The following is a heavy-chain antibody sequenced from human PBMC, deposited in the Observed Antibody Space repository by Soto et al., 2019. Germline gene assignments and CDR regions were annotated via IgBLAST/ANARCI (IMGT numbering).Heavy chain of an antibody. J-gene: IGHJ4*02. CDR1: GGSISSGGYY. CDR2: IYYSGST. V-gene: IGHV4-31*03. Sequence: SETLSRTCTVSGGSISSGGYYWSWIRQHPGKGLEWIGYIYYSGSTYYNPSLKSRVTISVDTSKNQFSLKLSSVTAADTAVYYCARVISPMAPSDYWGQGTLVTVSS. CDR3: ARVISPMAPSDY. D-gene: IGHD3-10*01.